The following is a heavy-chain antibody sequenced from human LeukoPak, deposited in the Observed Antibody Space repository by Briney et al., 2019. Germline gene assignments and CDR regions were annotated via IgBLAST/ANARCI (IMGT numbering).Heavy chain of an antibody. D-gene: IGHD1-7*01. CDR3: AVRGLELQNYYGMDV. V-gene: IGHV1-2*06. J-gene: IGHJ6*02. CDR2: INPNSGGT. CDR1: GYTFIGYH. Sequence: ASVKVSCKASGYTFIGYHIHWVRQALGQGLEWMGRINPNSGGTNYAQKFQGRVTMTRDTSISTAYMELSRLRSDDTAVYYCAVRGLELQNYYGMDVWGQGTTVTVSS.